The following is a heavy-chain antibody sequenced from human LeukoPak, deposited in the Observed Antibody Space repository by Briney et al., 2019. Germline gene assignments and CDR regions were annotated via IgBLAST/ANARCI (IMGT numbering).Heavy chain of an antibody. J-gene: IGHJ4*02. CDR3: AKAYTMYFVGY. CDR2: ISYDGSNK. D-gene: IGHD2-2*02. Sequence: GGSLRLSCAASGFTFSSYGMHWVRQAPGKGLEWVAVISYDGSNKYYADSVKGRFTISRDNSKNTLYLQMNSLRAEDTAVYYCAKAYTMYFVGYWGQGTLVTVSS. V-gene: IGHV3-30*18. CDR1: GFTFSSYG.